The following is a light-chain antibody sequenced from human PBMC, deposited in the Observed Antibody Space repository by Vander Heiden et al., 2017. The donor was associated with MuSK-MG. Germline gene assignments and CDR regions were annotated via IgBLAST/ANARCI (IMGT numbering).Light chain of an antibody. CDR2: KAS. V-gene: IGKV1-5*03. Sequence: DIQITHSPSTLSASVGDRVTITCRASQSISSWLAWYQQKPGKAPKLLIYKASSLESGVPSRFSGSGSGTEFTLTISSLQPDDFATYYCQQDNSYSRTFGQGTKVEIK. CDR3: QQDNSYSRT. CDR1: QSISSW. J-gene: IGKJ1*01.